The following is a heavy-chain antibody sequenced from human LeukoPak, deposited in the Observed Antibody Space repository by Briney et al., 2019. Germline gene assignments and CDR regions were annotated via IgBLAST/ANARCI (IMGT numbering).Heavy chain of an antibody. CDR1: GYTFTGYY. Sequence: GASVKVSCKASGYTFTGYYMHWVRQAPGQGLEWMGWINPNSGGTNYAQKFQGRVTMTRDTSISTAYMELSRLRSDDTAVYYCARGIAASIGDFDYWGQGTLVTVSS. J-gene: IGHJ4*02. D-gene: IGHD6-13*01. CDR3: ARGIAASIGDFDY. V-gene: IGHV1-2*02. CDR2: INPNSGGT.